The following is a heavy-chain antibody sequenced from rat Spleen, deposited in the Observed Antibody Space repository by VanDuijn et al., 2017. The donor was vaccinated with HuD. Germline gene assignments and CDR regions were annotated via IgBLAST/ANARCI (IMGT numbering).Heavy chain of an antibody. D-gene: IGHD4-3*01. V-gene: IGHV2-6*01. Sequence: QVQLKESGPGLVQPSQTLSLTCTVSGFSLTSNSVSWVRQPPGKVLEWIAAISSGGNTYYNSALKSRLSISRDTPKSQVLLEMSSLQTEDTAMYFCVRSGYNFDYWGQGVMVTVSS. CDR2: ISSGGNT. CDR3: VRSGYNFDY. J-gene: IGHJ2*01. CDR1: GFSLTSNS.